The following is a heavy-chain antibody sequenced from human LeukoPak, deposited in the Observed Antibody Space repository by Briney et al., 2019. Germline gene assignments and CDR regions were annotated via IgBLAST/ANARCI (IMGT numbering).Heavy chain of an antibody. J-gene: IGHJ6*03. V-gene: IGHV3-23*01. CDR1: GFTFSSYG. Sequence: GGSLRLSCAASGFTFSSYGLTWVRQAPGKGLEWVSNISGSGGSTYYADSVKGRFTISRDNSKNTLYLQMNSLRAEDTAVYFCARATWDPNYYYYMDVWGSGTTVTISS. D-gene: IGHD1-26*01. CDR2: ISGSGGST. CDR3: ARATWDPNYYYYMDV.